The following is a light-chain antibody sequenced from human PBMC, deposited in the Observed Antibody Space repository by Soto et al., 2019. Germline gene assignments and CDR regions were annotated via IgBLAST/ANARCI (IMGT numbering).Light chain of an antibody. Sequence: QSALGQPASVSGSPGQSITISCTGTSSDVGGFEYVSWYQHQPGKAPKLIIYDVTKRPSGVSNRFSGSKSGNTASLTISGIQAEDEGDYYCSSYAGNNHFVFGTGTKVTVL. CDR3: SSYAGNNHFV. V-gene: IGLV2-14*01. J-gene: IGLJ1*01. CDR2: DVT. CDR1: SSDVGGFEY.